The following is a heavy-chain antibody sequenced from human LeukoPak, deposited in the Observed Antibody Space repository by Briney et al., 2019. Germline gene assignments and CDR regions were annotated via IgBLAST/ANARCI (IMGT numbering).Heavy chain of an antibody. CDR1: GFTFSSYA. CDR2: ISGSGGST. J-gene: IGHJ4*02. V-gene: IGHV3-23*01. Sequence: GGSLRLSCAASGFTFSSYAMSWVRQAPGKGLEWVSAISGSGGSTYYVDSVKGRFTISRDNSKNTLYLQMNSLRAEDTAVYYCAKHDYGDYGQFDYWGQGTLVTVSS. CDR3: AKHDYGDYGQFDY. D-gene: IGHD4-17*01.